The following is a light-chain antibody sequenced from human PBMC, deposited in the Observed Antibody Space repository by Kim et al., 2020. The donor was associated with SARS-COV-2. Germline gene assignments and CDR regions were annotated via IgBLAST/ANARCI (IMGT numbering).Light chain of an antibody. CDR2: QDS. CDR3: QAWDSSTAGV. J-gene: IGLJ2*01. CDR1: KLGDKY. Sequence: VSPGQTASITCSGDKLGDKYACWYQQKPGQSPVLVIYQDSKRPSGIPERFSGSNSGNTATLTISGTQAMDEADYYCQAWDSSTAGVFGGGTKLTVL. V-gene: IGLV3-1*01.